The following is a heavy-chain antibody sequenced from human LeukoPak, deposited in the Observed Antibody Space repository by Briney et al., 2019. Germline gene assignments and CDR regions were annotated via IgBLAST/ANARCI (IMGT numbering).Heavy chain of an antibody. CDR3: ARDRAGDILY. CDR1: GGSISSSSYY. CDR2: IYYSGST. D-gene: IGHD2-15*01. Sequence: SETLSLTCTVSGGSISSSSYYWGWIRQPPGKGLEWIGSIYYSGSTYYNPSLKSRVTISVDTSKNQFSLKLSSVTAADTAVYYCARDRAGDILYWGQGTLVTVSS. V-gene: IGHV4-39*07. J-gene: IGHJ4*02.